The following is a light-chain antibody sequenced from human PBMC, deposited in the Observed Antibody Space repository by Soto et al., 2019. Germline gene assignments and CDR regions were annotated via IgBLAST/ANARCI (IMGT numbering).Light chain of an antibody. CDR2: DNN. CDR3: QSYDSRLSAWV. CDR1: SSNIGTGYH. V-gene: IGLV1-40*01. Sequence: QSVLTQPPSVSGAPGQRVTISCTGGSSNIGTGYHVHWYHQLPGTAPRLLIYDNNQRPSGVPDRFSGSKSDTSASLAITGLQAEDEADYYCQSYDSRLSAWVFGPGTKLTVL. J-gene: IGLJ1*01.